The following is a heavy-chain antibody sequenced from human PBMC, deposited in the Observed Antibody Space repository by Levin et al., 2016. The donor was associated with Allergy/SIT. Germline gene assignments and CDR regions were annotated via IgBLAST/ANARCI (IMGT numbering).Heavy chain of an antibody. D-gene: IGHD2-2*01. V-gene: IGHV3-23*01. Sequence: WIRQPPGKGLEWVSAISGSGGSTYYADSVKGRFTISRDNSKNTLYLQMNSLRAEDTAVYYCAKDGGVVPAAMSYWGQGTLVTVSS. CDR2: ISGSGGST. J-gene: IGHJ4*02. CDR3: AKDGGVVPAAMSY.